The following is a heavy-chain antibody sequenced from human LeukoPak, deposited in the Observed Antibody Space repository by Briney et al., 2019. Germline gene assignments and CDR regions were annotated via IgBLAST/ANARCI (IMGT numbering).Heavy chain of an antibody. J-gene: IGHJ4*02. V-gene: IGHV4-4*07. Sequence: PSETLSLTCTVSGGSISSYYWSWIRQPAGKGLEWIGRIYTSGSTNYNPSLKSRVTMSVDTSKNQFSLKLSSVTAADTAVYYCARGRGYCSSTSCRFDYWGQGTLVTASS. CDR3: ARGRGYCSSTSCRFDY. D-gene: IGHD2-2*01. CDR1: GGSISSYY. CDR2: IYTSGST.